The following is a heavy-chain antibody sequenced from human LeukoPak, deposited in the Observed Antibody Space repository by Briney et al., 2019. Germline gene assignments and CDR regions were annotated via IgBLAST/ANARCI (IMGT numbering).Heavy chain of an antibody. D-gene: IGHD5-24*01. CDR2: ISYEGSNK. Sequence: SGGSLRLSCAASGFTFSSYAMHWVRQAPGKGLEWVAVISYEGSNKYYADSVKGRFTISRDNSKNTLYLQMNSLRAEDTAVYYCARDGSGDGYNYEGYFDYWGQGTLVTVSS. J-gene: IGHJ4*02. CDR1: GFTFSSYA. CDR3: ARDGSGDGYNYEGYFDY. V-gene: IGHV3-30*04.